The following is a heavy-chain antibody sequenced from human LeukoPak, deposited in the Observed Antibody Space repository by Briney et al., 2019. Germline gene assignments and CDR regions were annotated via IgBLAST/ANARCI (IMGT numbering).Heavy chain of an antibody. CDR1: GFTFSGYA. Sequence: GGSLRLSCAASGFTFSGYAMSWVRQAPGKGLEWVSTVIGSGGNTYYADSVRGRFTISRDNSKNTLYLQINSLGADDTAVYYCARRGLYKFDYWGQGTLVTVSS. CDR3: ARRGLYKFDY. V-gene: IGHV3-23*01. D-gene: IGHD1-14*01. J-gene: IGHJ4*02. CDR2: VIGSGGNT.